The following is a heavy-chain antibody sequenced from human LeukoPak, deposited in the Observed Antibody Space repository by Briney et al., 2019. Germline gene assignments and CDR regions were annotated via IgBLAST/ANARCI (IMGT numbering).Heavy chain of an antibody. D-gene: IGHD4-23*01. CDR1: GGSIRSYY. Sequence: SETLSLTCTVSGGSIRSYYWSWIRQPPGKGLEWIGYIYYSGSTNYNPSLKSRVTISVDTSKNQFSLKLSSVTAADTAVYYCATLTTVVTPSYFGYWGQGTLVTISS. CDR2: IYYSGST. J-gene: IGHJ4*02. CDR3: ATLTTVVTPSYFGY. V-gene: IGHV4-59*08.